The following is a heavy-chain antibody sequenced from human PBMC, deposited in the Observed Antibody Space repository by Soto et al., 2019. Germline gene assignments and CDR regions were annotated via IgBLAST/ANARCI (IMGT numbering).Heavy chain of an antibody. CDR2: IDGTGDST. CDR3: AGGLDY. V-gene: IGHV3-23*01. J-gene: IGHJ4*02. Sequence: EVQLLESGGGLVQPGRSLRLSCAASGLTFSNYGMKWVRQAPGKGLEWVSGIDGTGDSTYYADSVKGRFTISRDNSKNTLYLQMNSLRAEDTAIYYCAGGLDYWGQATLVTVSS. CDR1: GLTFSNYG.